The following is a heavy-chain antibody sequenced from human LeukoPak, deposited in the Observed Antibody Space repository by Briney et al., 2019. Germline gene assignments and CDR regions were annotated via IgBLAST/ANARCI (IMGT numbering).Heavy chain of an antibody. CDR2: INPSGGST. CDR3: ARAPSSGYSDNWFDP. J-gene: IGHJ5*02. Sequence: ASVKVSCKAFGYTFTSYYMHWVRQAPGQGLEWMGIINPSGGSTSYAQKFQGRVTMTRDMSTSTVYMELSSLRSEDTAVYYCARAPSSGYSDNWFDPWGQGTLVTVSS. V-gene: IGHV1-46*01. CDR1: GYTFTSYY. D-gene: IGHD3-22*01.